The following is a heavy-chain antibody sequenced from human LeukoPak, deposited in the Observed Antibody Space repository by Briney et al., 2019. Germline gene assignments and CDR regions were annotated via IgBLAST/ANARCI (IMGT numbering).Heavy chain of an antibody. CDR1: GFTFSGSA. Sequence: GGSLRLSCAASGFTFSGSAMHWVRQASGKGLEWVGRIRSKVKSYATAYAASVKGRFTISRDDSKNTAYLQMNSLKTEDTAVYYCTATYYHDTSGYSELGYWGQGTLVTVSS. D-gene: IGHD3-22*01. CDR2: IRSKVKSYAT. CDR3: TATYYHDTSGYSELGY. V-gene: IGHV3-73*01. J-gene: IGHJ4*02.